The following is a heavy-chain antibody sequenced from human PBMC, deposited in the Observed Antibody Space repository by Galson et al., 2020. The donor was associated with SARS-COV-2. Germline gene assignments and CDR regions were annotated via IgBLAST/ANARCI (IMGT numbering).Heavy chain of an antibody. CDR2: IFWDDEK. Sequence: SGPTLVKPTETLTLTCTVSGFSLTNATMGVAWIRQPPGKALEWLAHIFWDDEKSYSTSLKSRLTLSKDTSKSQVVLTMTNMDPVDTATYYCARTITFSSAWYEVVGYNWFDPWGQGTLVTVSS. V-gene: IGHV2-26*01. D-gene: IGHD6-13*01. J-gene: IGHJ5*02. CDR3: ARTITFSSAWYEVVGYNWFDP. CDR1: GFSLTNATMG.